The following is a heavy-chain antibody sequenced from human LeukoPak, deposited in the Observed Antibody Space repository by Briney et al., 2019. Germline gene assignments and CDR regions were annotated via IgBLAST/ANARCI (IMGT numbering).Heavy chain of an antibody. CDR1: GFTFSSYA. Sequence: GGSLRLSCAASGFTFSSYAMHWVRQAPGKGLEWVAVISYDGSNKYYADSVKGRFTIPRGNSKNTLYLQMNSLRAEDTAVYYCAKDLNYRFDYYYGMDVWGQGTTVTVSS. D-gene: IGHD3-16*02. CDR2: ISYDGSNK. V-gene: IGHV3-30-3*01. J-gene: IGHJ6*02. CDR3: AKDLNYRFDYYYGMDV.